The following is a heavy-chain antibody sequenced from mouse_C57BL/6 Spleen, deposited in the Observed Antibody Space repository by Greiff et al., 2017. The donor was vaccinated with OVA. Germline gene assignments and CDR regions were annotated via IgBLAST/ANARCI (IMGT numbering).Heavy chain of an antibody. CDR2: IDPSDSYT. J-gene: IGHJ1*03. CDR1: GYTFTSYW. D-gene: IGHD1-1*01. CDR3: ARDYDGSSYERYFDV. V-gene: IGHV1-69*01. Sequence: VQLQQPGAELVMPGASVKLSCKASGYTFTSYWMHWVKQRPGQGLEWIGEIDPSDSYTNYNQKFKGKSTLTVDKSSSTAYMQLSSLTSEDSAVYYCARDYDGSSYERYFDVWGTGTTVTVSS.